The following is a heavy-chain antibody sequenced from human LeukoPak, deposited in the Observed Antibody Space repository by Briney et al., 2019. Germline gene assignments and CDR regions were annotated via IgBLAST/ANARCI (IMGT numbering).Heavy chain of an antibody. CDR1: GFTFRSYA. Sequence: GGSLRLSCAASGFTFRSYAMRWVRQARGKGLEWVSAISGSGGSTYYADSLKGRFTISTDNSKNTLYLQLNSLRAEDTAVYYCARDRFGGYDFRAYNWFDPWGQGTLVTVSS. V-gene: IGHV3-23*01. J-gene: IGHJ5*02. D-gene: IGHD5-12*01. CDR2: ISGSGGST. CDR3: ARDRFGGYDFRAYNWFDP.